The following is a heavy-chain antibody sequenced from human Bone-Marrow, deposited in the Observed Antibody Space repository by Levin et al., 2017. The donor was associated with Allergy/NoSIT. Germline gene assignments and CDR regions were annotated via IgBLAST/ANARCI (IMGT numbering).Heavy chain of an antibody. J-gene: IGHJ4*02. D-gene: IGHD3-10*01. V-gene: IGHV3-23*01. CDR2: ISGSGDST. CDR3: AKDRDFYGSGSLGN. CDR1: GFTFRNSA. Sequence: LSLTCAASGFTFRNSAMSWVRQAPGKGLEWVSGISGSGDSTYDGDSVKGRFTISRDNSKNTLYLQMNSLRAEDTAVYYCAKDRDFYGSGSLGNWGQGTLVTVSS.